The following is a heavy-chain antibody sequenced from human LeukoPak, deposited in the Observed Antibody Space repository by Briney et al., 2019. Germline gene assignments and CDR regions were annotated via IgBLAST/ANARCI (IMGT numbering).Heavy chain of an antibody. CDR2: IYYSGST. D-gene: IGHD6-13*01. Sequence: SETLSLTCTVSGGSISSGGYYWSWIRQHPGKGLEWIGYIYYSGSTNYNPSLKSRVTISVDTSKNQFSLKLSSVTAADTAVYYCAEQQLQSFDIWGQGTMVTVSS. CDR3: AEQQLQSFDI. J-gene: IGHJ3*02. CDR1: GGSISSGGYY. V-gene: IGHV4-61*08.